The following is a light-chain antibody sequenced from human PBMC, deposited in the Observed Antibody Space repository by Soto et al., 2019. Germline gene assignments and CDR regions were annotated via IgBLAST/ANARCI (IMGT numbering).Light chain of an antibody. CDR2: DVS. CDR1: SSDVGGYNY. CDR3: GSYASSSTLYV. J-gene: IGLJ1*01. Sequence: QTVLSQPASVSGSPGHLITISCAGSSSDVGGYNYVSWYQQHSGKAPKLMIYDVSNRPSGVSNRFSGSKSGNTASLTISGLQAEDEADYDCGSYASSSTLYVFGTGTKVTVL. V-gene: IGLV2-14*01.